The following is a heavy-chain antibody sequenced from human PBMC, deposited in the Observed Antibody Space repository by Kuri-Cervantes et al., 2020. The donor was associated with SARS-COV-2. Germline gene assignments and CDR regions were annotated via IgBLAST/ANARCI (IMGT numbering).Heavy chain of an antibody. CDR2: ISYDGSNK. CDR1: GFTFSSCV. V-gene: IGHV3-30-3*01. J-gene: IGHJ6*02. Sequence: LSLTCAASGFTFSSCVLHWVRQAPGKGLEWVAIISYDGSNKDYADSVKGRFTISRDNSKNTLYLQMNSLRAEDTAVYYCARAFVVVVAAWRTGMDVWGQGTTVTVSS. D-gene: IGHD2-15*01. CDR3: ARAFVVVVAAWRTGMDV.